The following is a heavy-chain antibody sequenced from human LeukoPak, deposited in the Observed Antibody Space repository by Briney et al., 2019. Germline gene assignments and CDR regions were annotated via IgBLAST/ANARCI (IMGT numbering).Heavy chain of an antibody. CDR2: IYHSGST. CDR1: GGSISSGGYY. CDR3: ARVVIRWEFDY. D-gene: IGHD1-26*01. Sequence: SQTLSLTCTVSGGSISSGGYYWSWIRQPPGKGLEWIGYIYHSGSTYYNPSLKSRVTISVDRSKNQFSLKLSSVTAADTAVYYCARVVIRWEFDYWGQGTLVTVSS. V-gene: IGHV4-30-2*01. J-gene: IGHJ4*02.